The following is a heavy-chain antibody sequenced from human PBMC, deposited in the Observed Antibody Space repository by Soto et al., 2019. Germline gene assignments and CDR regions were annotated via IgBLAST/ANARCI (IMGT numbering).Heavy chain of an antibody. Sequence: EVQLLESGGGLVQPGGSLRLSCAASGFTFSSYAMSWVRQAPGKGLAWVSAISGSGGSTYYADSVKGRFTISRDNSKNTLYLQMNSLRAEDTAVYYCAKQGYCTNGVCYNSYGMDVWGQGTTVTVSS. CDR3: AKQGYCTNGVCYNSYGMDV. V-gene: IGHV3-23*01. J-gene: IGHJ6*02. CDR1: GFTFSSYA. D-gene: IGHD2-8*01. CDR2: ISGSGGST.